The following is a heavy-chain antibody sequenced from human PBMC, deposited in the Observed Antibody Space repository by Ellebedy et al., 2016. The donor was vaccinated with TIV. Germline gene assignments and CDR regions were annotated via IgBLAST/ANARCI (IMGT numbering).Heavy chain of an antibody. Sequence: GESLKISCAASGFTFSNYAMAWVRQAPGKGLEWVSVIYSGGSTYYADSVKGRFTISRDNSKNTLYLQMNSLRAEDTAVYYCARDPLSVVTYFDYWGQGTLVTVSS. CDR1: GFTFSNYA. CDR2: IYSGGST. J-gene: IGHJ4*02. D-gene: IGHD4-23*01. V-gene: IGHV3-23*03. CDR3: ARDPLSVVTYFDY.